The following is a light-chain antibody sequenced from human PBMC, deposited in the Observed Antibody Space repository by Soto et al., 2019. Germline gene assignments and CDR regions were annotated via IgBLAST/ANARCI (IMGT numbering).Light chain of an antibody. Sequence: EIAMTQSPATLSVSPGERATLSCRASQSISTELAWYQQIPGQPPRLLIYSASIRATGVPARFTGSGSGSEFTLTISGLQSEDFAIYYCQQGHNWPLTFGQGTRLEI. CDR1: QSISTE. V-gene: IGKV3-15*01. CDR2: SAS. CDR3: QQGHNWPLT. J-gene: IGKJ2*01.